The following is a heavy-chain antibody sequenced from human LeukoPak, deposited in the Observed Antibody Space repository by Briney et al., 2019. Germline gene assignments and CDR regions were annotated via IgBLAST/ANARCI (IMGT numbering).Heavy chain of an antibody. Sequence: GGSLRLSCAASGFTVSSIYISWVRQAPGKGLEWVSVIYSDGNTYYADSVKGRFTISRDNSKNTLYLQMNSLRHDYTAVYYCARDRGVAGDWGQGTLVTVSS. D-gene: IGHD6-19*01. V-gene: IGHV3-53*01. CDR3: ARDRGVAGD. CDR1: GFTVSSIY. CDR2: IYSDGNT. J-gene: IGHJ4*02.